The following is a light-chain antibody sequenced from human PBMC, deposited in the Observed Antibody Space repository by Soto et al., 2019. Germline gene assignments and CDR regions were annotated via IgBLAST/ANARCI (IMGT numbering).Light chain of an antibody. CDR3: EEWDGSSNVYV. J-gene: IGLJ1*01. CDR2: SNN. V-gene: IGLV1-44*01. CDR1: SSNIGSNT. Sequence: QSLLTQPPSASGTPGQRVTISCSGSSSNIGSNTVNWYQQLPGTAPKLLIYSNNQRPSGVPDRFSGSKSGTSASLAISGLQSEDESDYYCEEWDGSSNVYVFGTVNKVTLL.